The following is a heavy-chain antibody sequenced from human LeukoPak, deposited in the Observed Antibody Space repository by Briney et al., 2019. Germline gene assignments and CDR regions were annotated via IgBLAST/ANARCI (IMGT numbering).Heavy chain of an antibody. J-gene: IGHJ3*02. CDR3: AKDHPYDYVWGSYPLDAFDI. CDR2: ISYDGSNK. Sequence: GRSLRLSCVASGFTFSSYGMHWVRQAPGKGPEWVAVISYDGSNKYYADSVKGRFTISRDNSKNTLYLQMNSLRAEDTAVYYCAKDHPYDYVWGSYPLDAFDIWGQGTMVTVSS. V-gene: IGHV3-30*18. CDR1: GFTFSSYG. D-gene: IGHD3-16*02.